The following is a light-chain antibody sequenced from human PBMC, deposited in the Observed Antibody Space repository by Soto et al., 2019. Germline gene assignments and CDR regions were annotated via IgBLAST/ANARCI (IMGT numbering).Light chain of an antibody. J-gene: IGLJ1*01. V-gene: IGLV2-23*02. CDR1: SIVVGTFNL. Sequence: QSVLTPLASLSGSPGQSITIPYNGTSIVVGTFNLVSWYQQHPGKAPRLMIYEVIKRPSGVSNRFSGSKSGNTASLTISGLQAEDEADYYCCSYAGSSVYVFGTGTKVTVL. CDR3: CSYAGSSVYV. CDR2: EVI.